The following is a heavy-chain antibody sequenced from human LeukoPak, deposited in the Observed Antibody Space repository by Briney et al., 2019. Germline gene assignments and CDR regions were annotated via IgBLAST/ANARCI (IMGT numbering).Heavy chain of an antibody. CDR3: AKDGRYSVVVPAAELDY. Sequence: AGGSLRLSCAASGFAFSSYGMHWVRQAPGKGLEWVAFIRYDGSNKYYADSVKGRFTISRDNSKNTLYLQMNSLRVEDTAVYYCAKDGRYSVVVPAAELDYWGQGTLVTVSS. CDR2: IRYDGSNK. V-gene: IGHV3-30*02. CDR1: GFAFSSYG. J-gene: IGHJ4*02. D-gene: IGHD2-2*01.